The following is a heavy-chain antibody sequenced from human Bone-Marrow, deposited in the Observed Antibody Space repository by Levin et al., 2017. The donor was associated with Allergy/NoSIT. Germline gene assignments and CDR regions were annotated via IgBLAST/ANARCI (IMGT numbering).Heavy chain of an antibody. CDR1: GYTFIGYA. Sequence: ASVKVSCKTSGYTFIGYALHWVRQAPGQGLEWMGYISPNSGGTNYDQRFQGRVTMTRDTSIDTADMELSRLTSDDTAVYYCARVAEEGPWGQGTLVTVSS. V-gene: IGHV1-2*02. J-gene: IGHJ5*02. CDR2: ISPNSGGT. CDR3: ARVAEEGP.